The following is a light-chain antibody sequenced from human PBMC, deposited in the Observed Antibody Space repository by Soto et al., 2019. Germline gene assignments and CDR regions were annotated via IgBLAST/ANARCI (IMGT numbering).Light chain of an antibody. J-gene: IGKJ1*01. V-gene: IGKV1-12*01. CDR2: AAS. Sequence: THVASCLCGALGGRGTMTFQMSQDISNWLAWYQQRPGKAPKLLIYAASTLQSEVPARFSGSGSGTDFTLTTNSLQPEDFAVYYCQQRTDSHPWTLGQGTKVDIK. CDR1: QDISNW. CDR3: QQRTDSHPWT.